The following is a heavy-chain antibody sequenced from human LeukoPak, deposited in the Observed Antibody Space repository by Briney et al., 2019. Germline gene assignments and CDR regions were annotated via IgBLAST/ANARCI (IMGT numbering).Heavy chain of an antibody. CDR3: ARQRYSSSLGY. Sequence: SETLSLTCAVYGGSFSGYYWSWIRQPPGKGLEWIGEINHSGSTNYNPSLKSRVTISVDTSKNQFSLKLSSVTAADTAVYYCARQRYSSSLGYWGQGTLVTVSS. CDR2: INHSGST. V-gene: IGHV4-34*01. CDR1: GGSFSGYY. D-gene: IGHD6-6*01. J-gene: IGHJ4*02.